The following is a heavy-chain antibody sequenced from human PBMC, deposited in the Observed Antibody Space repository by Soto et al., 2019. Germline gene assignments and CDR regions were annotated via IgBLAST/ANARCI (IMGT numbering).Heavy chain of an antibody. CDR3: ARCSQWLRLLYNWFDP. CDR2: IYYSGST. V-gene: IGHV4-39*01. Sequence: SETLSLTCTVSGGSISSSSYYWGWIRQPPGKGLEWIGSIYYSGSTYYNPSLKSRVTISVDTSKNQFSLKLSSVTAADTAVYYCARCSQWLRLLYNWFDPWGQGTLVTVSS. CDR1: GGSISSSSYY. D-gene: IGHD5-12*01. J-gene: IGHJ5*02.